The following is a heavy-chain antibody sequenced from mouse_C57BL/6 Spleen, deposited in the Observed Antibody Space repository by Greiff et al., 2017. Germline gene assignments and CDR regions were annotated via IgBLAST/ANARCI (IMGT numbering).Heavy chain of an antibody. V-gene: IGHV5-4*01. D-gene: IGHD1-1*01. CDR1: GFTFSSYA. CDR3: ARDYYGSSPPTEYFDV. Sequence: EVKVVESGGGLVKPGGSLKLSCAASGFTFSSYAMSWVRQTPEKRLEWVATISDGGSYTYYPDNVKGRFTISRDNAKNNLYLQMSHLKSEDTAMYYCARDYYGSSPPTEYFDVWGTGTTVTVSS. J-gene: IGHJ1*03. CDR2: ISDGGSYT.